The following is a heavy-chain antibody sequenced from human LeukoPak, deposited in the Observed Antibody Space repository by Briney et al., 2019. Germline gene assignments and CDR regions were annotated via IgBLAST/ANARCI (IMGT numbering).Heavy chain of an antibody. V-gene: IGHV5-51*01. D-gene: IGHD6-19*01. Sequence: GESLKISCKGSGYSFPSYWIAWVRQMPGKSLEWMGIIYPGDSDTRSSPSFQGQVTISVDKSISTAYLHWSSLKASDTAVYYCARGLGSYFDYWGQGTLVTVSS. CDR3: ARGLGSYFDY. J-gene: IGHJ4*02. CDR2: IYPGDSDT. CDR1: GYSFPSYW.